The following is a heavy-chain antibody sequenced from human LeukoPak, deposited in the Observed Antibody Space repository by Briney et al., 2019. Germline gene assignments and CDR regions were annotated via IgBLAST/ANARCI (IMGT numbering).Heavy chain of an antibody. CDR1: GFTVSNNY. CDR3: ARLVGATPC. Sequence: GGSLRLSCAASGFTVSNNYMNWVRQAPGKGLEYVSAISSNGGSTYYANSVKGRFTISRDNSKNTLYLQMGSLRAEDMAVYYCARLVGATPCWGQGTLVTVSS. CDR2: ISSNGGST. D-gene: IGHD1-26*01. J-gene: IGHJ4*02. V-gene: IGHV3-64*01.